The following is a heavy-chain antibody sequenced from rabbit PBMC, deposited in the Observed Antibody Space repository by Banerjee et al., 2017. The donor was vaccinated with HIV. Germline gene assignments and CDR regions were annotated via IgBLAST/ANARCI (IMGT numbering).Heavy chain of an antibody. Sequence: QEQLEESGGDLVKPEGSLTLTCTASGFSFSNGYVMCWVRQAPGKGLEWIACINTISGDTVYATWAKGRFTISKTSSTTMTLQMTSLTAADTATYFCARRGSDWADDLWGQGTLVTVS. CDR1: GFSFSNGYV. D-gene: IGHD4-1*01. CDR3: ARRGSDWADDL. V-gene: IGHV1S45*01. J-gene: IGHJ3*01. CDR2: INTISGDT.